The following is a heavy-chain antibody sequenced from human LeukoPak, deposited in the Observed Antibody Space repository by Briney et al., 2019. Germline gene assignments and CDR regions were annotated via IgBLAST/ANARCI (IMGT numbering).Heavy chain of an antibody. CDR2: TNAGNGNT. Sequence: GASVKVSCKASGYTFTSYAMHWVRQAPGQRLEWMGWTNAGNGNTKYSQKFQGRVTITRDTSASTAYMELSSLRSEDTAVYYCARNYGDYIGIMAPFDYWGQGTLVTVSS. CDR1: GYTFTSYA. J-gene: IGHJ4*02. CDR3: ARNYGDYIGIMAPFDY. V-gene: IGHV1-3*01. D-gene: IGHD4-17*01.